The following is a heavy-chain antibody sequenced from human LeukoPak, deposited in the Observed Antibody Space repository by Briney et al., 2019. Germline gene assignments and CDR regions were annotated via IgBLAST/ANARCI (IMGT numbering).Heavy chain of an antibody. J-gene: IGHJ4*02. D-gene: IGHD5-12*01. Sequence: GGSLRLSCAASGFDFSTYAINWVRQAPGKGLEWVSSISTTSTYIFYADSLKGRFTISRDNAKNSLYLEMNSLRAEDTAVYYCARSKNRDIVATIRIAAAGTGLGYWGQGTLVTVSS. CDR1: GFDFSTYA. CDR2: ISTTSTYI. V-gene: IGHV3-21*01. CDR3: ARSKNRDIVATIRIAAAGTGLGY.